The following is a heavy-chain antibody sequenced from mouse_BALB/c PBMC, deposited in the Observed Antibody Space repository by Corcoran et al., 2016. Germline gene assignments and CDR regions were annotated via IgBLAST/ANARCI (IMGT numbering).Heavy chain of an antibody. D-gene: IGHD2-3*01. CDR1: GYSFTDYI. CDR3: ARSDGSSWFAY. J-gene: IGHJ3*01. V-gene: IGHV1-39*01. CDR2: INPYYGST. Sequence: EIQLQQTRPELVKPGASVKISCKASGYSFTDYIMLWVKQSHGKSLEWIGNINPYYGSTSYNLKFKGKATLTVDKSSSTAYMQLNSLTSEDSAVYYCARSDGSSWFAYWGQGTLVTVSA.